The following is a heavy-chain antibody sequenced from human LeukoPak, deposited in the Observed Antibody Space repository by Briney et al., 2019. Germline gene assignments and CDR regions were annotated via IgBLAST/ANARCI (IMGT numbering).Heavy chain of an antibody. J-gene: IGHJ3*02. V-gene: IGHV1-69*06. CDR3: AREAVAGHDAFDI. CDR1: GGTFSSYA. CDR2: IIPIFGTT. D-gene: IGHD6-19*01. Sequence: ASVKVSCKASGGTFSSYAISWVRQAPGQGLEWMGGIIPIFGTTNYAQKFQDRVTITADKSTSTAYMELSSLRSEDTAVYYCAREAVAGHDAFDIWGQGTMVTVSS.